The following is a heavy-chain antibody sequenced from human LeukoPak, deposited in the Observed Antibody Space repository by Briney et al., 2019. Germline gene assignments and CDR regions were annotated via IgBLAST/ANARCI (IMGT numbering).Heavy chain of an antibody. J-gene: IGHJ3*02. CDR3: ASRGSLGYSSGWYYSSRAFDT. Sequence: SETLSLTCAVYGGSFSGYYWSWIRQPPGKGLEWIGEINHSGSTNYNPSLKSRVTISVDTSKNQFSLKLSSVTAADTAVYYCASRGSLGYSSGWYYSSRAFDTWGQGTMATVSS. D-gene: IGHD6-19*01. CDR1: GGSFSGYY. CDR2: INHSGST. V-gene: IGHV4-34*01.